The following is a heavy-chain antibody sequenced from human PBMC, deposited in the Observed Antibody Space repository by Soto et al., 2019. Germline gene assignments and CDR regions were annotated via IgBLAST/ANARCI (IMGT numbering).Heavy chain of an antibody. CDR3: ERVGGINWFDP. D-gene: IGHD3-16*01. V-gene: IGHV4-31*01. J-gene: IGHJ5*02. CDR2: IYYSGST. CDR1: GGSISSGGYY. Sequence: QVQLQESGPGLVKPSQTLSLTCTVSGGSISSGGYYWSWIRQHPGKGLEWIGYIYYSGSTYYNPCLKSPVTISLDTSKNQSSLKRSSVTAADTALYYCERVGGINWFDPWGQGTLVTVSS.